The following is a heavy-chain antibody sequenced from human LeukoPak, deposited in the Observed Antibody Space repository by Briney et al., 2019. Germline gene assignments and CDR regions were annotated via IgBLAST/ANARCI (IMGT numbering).Heavy chain of an antibody. D-gene: IGHD2-15*01. CDR2: IYYSGST. V-gene: IGHV4-39*07. Sequence: SETLSLTCTVSGGSISSSSYYWGWIRQPPGKGLEWIGSIYYSGSTYYNPSLKSRVTISVDTSKNQFSLKLSSVTAADTAVYYCARSVEGYCSGGSCYSYYYYMDVWGKGTTVTVSS. CDR1: GGSISSSSYY. J-gene: IGHJ6*03. CDR3: ARSVEGYCSGGSCYSYYYYMDV.